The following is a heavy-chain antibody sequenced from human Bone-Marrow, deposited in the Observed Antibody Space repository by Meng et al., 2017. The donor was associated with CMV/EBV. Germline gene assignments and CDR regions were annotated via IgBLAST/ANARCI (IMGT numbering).Heavy chain of an antibody. Sequence: ASVKVSCKASGYTFTGYYMHWVRQAPGQGLEWMGWINPNSGGTNYAQKFQGRVTMTRDTSTSTAYMELSRLRSDDTAVYYCARGAADIVVVPAYYYGMDVWGQGTTVTVSS. D-gene: IGHD2-2*01. CDR2: INPNSGGT. V-gene: IGHV1-2*02. CDR3: ARGAADIVVVPAYYYGMDV. J-gene: IGHJ6*02. CDR1: GYTFTGYY.